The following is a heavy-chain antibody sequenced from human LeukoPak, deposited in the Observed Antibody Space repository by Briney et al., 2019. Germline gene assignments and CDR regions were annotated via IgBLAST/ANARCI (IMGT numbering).Heavy chain of an antibody. CDR3: ARDPLGTGFFDY. V-gene: IGHV1-3*01. J-gene: IGHJ4*02. Sequence: ASVKVSCKASGYTFTNYAIYWVRQAPGQRLEWMGWINVGNGYTKYSQKFQGRVTITRDTSATTAYMELSSLRSEDTAVYYCARDPLGTGFFDYWGQGTLVTVS. D-gene: IGHD1-14*01. CDR1: GYTFTNYA. CDR2: INVGNGYT.